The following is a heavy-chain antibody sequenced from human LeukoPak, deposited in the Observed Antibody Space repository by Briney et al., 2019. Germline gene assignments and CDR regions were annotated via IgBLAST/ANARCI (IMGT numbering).Heavy chain of an antibody. CDR3: AVSDCSSASCLFDH. V-gene: IGHV3-23*01. D-gene: IGHD2-2*01. J-gene: IGHJ4*02. CDR1: GFTFSKYA. Sequence: GGSLRLSCAASGFTFSKYAMGWVRQAPGKGLEWVSTISGSRGNTYYADLEEGRFTISRDNSKNTLYLQMSSLRAEDTAVYYCAVSDCSSASCLFDHWGQATLVIVPS. CDR2: ISGSRGNT.